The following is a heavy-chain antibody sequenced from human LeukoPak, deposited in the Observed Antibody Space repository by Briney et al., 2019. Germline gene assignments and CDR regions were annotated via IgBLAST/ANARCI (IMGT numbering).Heavy chain of an antibody. Sequence: GGSLRLSCGASGFTFSSYGMHWVRQGPGKGLEWVAFIRHDGSKKYHADSVKGRFTISRDNSKNTLYLQMNSRRAEDTAVYYCARGYSSGWYDYWGQGTLVTVSS. CDR1: GFTFSSYG. CDR3: ARGYSSGWYDY. V-gene: IGHV3-30*02. D-gene: IGHD6-19*01. J-gene: IGHJ4*02. CDR2: IRHDGSKK.